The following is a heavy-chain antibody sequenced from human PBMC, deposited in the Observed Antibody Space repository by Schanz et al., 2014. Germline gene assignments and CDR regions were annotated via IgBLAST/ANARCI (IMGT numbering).Heavy chain of an antibody. J-gene: IGHJ4*02. D-gene: IGHD3-3*01. V-gene: IGHV3-23*04. CDR3: ARDLLVSHYDFWSGNDY. CDR1: GFGFDDYA. Sequence: VQLVESGGGLIKPGGSLRLSCLASGFGFDDYAMSWVRQAPGKGLEWVSGIGGSGDSTHYADSVKGRFTISRDNSKNTLYLQMNSLRADDTAVYYCARDLLVSHYDFWSGNDYWGQGTLVTVSS. CDR2: IGGSGDST.